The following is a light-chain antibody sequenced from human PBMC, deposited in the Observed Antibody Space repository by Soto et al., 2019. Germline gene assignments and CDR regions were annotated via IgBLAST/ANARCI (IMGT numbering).Light chain of an antibody. Sequence: DIQLTQSPSFMSASVGDRVTITCRASPGISNYFAWYQQKPGKAPKLLIYAASTLHSGVPSRFSGSRSATEFTLTISALQPEDFATYYGQQRNDHPFGPGTKVDFK. CDR2: AAS. CDR3: QQRNDHP. CDR1: PGISNY. J-gene: IGKJ3*01. V-gene: IGKV1-9*01.